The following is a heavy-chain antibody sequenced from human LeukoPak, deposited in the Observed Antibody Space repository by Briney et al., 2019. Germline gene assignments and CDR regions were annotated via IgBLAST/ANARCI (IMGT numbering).Heavy chain of an antibody. V-gene: IGHV4-4*07. CDR3: ARHQGWLQWEY. Sequence: SETLSLTCNVSGASISDYYWSWIRQSAGKGLEWIGRIYAAETDFNPSLKSRLTMSIDTSKNQFSLKLRSVTAADMAVYYCARHQGWLQWEYWGQGTLVTVSS. CDR2: IYAAET. D-gene: IGHD5-24*01. J-gene: IGHJ4*02. CDR1: GASISDYY.